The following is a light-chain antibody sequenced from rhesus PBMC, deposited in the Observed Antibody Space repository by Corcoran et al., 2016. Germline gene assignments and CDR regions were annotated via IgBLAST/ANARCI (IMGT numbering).Light chain of an antibody. V-gene: IGLV2-23*01. CDR2: DVS. J-gene: IGLJ1*01. CDR3: NSYTDSTPYI. CDR1: SSEIGGNKY. Sequence: QAALTQPPSVSGSLGQSVTISCTGTSSEIGGNKYISWYQQYPGKVPKVVIYDVSKRPSGVSDRVSGANSGNTASLTISGLQAEDEADYYCNSYTDSTPYIFGTGTRLTVL.